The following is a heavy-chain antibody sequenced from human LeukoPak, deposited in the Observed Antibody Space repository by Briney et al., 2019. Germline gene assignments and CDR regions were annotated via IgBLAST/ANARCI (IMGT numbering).Heavy chain of an antibody. CDR1: GGSISSYY. CDR3: ARDMGPITMIVETWVFDP. J-gene: IGHJ5*02. V-gene: IGHV4-59*12. Sequence: PSETLSLTCTVSGGSISSYYWSWIRQPPGKGLEWIGYIYYSGSTNYNPSLKSRVTISVDTSRNQFSLKLSSVTAADTAVYYCARDMGPITMIVETWVFDPWGQGTLVTVSS. D-gene: IGHD3-22*01. CDR2: IYYSGST.